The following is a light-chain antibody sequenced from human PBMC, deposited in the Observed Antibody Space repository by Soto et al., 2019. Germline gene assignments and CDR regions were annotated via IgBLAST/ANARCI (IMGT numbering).Light chain of an antibody. J-gene: IGKJ4*01. CDR2: GAS. CDR1: QSVSSSY. Sequence: DIVLTQYPGTLYLSAGERATLSCRASQSVSSSYLAWYQQKPGQAPRLLIYGASSRATGIPDRFSGSGSGTYFTLTISRLEPEDSAVYYCQQYGSSLTLGGGTKVDIK. CDR3: QQYGSSLT. V-gene: IGKV3-20*01.